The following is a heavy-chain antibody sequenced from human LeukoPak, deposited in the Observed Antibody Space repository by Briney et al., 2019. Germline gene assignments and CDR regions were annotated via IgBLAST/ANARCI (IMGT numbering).Heavy chain of an antibody. CDR3: ARSCSSTSCYYYGMDV. CDR1: GGSISSGGYS. Sequence: SETLSLTCAVSGGSISSGGYSWSWIRQPPGKGLEGIGYIYHSGSTYYNPSLKSRVTISVDRSKNQFSLKLSSVTAADTTVYYCARSCSSTSCYYYGMDVWGQGTTVTVSS. V-gene: IGHV4-30-2*01. CDR2: IYHSGST. D-gene: IGHD2-2*01. J-gene: IGHJ6*02.